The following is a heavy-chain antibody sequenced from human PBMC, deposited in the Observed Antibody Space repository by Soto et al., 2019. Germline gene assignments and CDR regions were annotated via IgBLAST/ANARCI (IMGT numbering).Heavy chain of an antibody. J-gene: IGHJ4*02. CDR2: ISGSGGST. Sequence: LRLSCAASGFTFSSYAMIWVRQAPGKGLEWVSAISGSGGSTYYADSVKGRFTISRDNSKNTLYLQMNSLRAEDTAVYYCAKESWGWLQSGDFDYWGQGTLVTVSS. CDR3: AKESWGWLQSGDFDY. D-gene: IGHD5-12*01. V-gene: IGHV3-23*01. CDR1: GFTFSSYA.